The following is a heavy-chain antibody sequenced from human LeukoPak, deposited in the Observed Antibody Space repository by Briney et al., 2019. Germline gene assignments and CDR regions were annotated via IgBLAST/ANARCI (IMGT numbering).Heavy chain of an antibody. D-gene: IGHD2-2*01. CDR3: ARDLSGYCSSTSCPPDY. CDR2: INPNSGGT. V-gene: IGHV1-2*02. J-gene: IGHJ4*02. CDR1: GYTFTGYY. Sequence: GASVKVSCKASGYTFTGYYMHWVRQAPGQGLEWMGWINPNSGGTDYAQKFQSRVTMTRDTSISTAYMELSRLRSDDTAVYYCARDLSGYCSSTSCPPDYWGQGTLVTVSS.